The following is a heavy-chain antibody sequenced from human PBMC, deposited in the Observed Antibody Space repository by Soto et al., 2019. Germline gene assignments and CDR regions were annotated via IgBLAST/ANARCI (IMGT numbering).Heavy chain of an antibody. CDR3: ARDRITGMTGHYYGLDL. V-gene: IGHV3-33*01. CDR1: GFTFSSYG. J-gene: IGHJ6*02. Sequence: PGGSLRLSCAASGFTFSSYGMHWVRQAPGKGLDWVTVIWYDGSNEYYADSVKGRFTISRDNSKNMLYLQMNSLRVEDTAVYYCARDRITGMTGHYYGLDLWGQGTTVTVSS. CDR2: IWYDGSNE. D-gene: IGHD1-20*01.